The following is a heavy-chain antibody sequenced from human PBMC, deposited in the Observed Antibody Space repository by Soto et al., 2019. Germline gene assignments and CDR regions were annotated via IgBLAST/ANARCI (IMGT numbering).Heavy chain of an antibody. CDR3: AREFGYYYYYMDV. D-gene: IGHD3-16*01. CDR2: INPSGST. J-gene: IGHJ6*03. Sequence: QVQLEQWGAGLLKSSGTLSLRCVLSGGSFSGFYWSWIRQPPGQGLEWIGDINPSGSTNYNPSLENRDKIAITTSNNHLSLHVSSVTAEDAGVDYGAREFGYYYYYMDVWGKGTKVAVFS. CDR1: GGSFSGFY. V-gene: IGHV4-34*02.